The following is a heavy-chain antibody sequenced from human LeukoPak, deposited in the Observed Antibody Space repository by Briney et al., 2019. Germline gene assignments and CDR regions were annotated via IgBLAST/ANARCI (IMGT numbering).Heavy chain of an antibody. V-gene: IGHV3-9*01. Sequence: GGSLRLSCAASGFTFDDYAMHWVRQAPGKGLEWVSGISWNSGSIGYADSVKGRFTISRDNAKNSLYLQMNSLRAEDTALYYCAKAIQGRTWYYYYGMDVWGQGTTVTVSS. CDR2: ISWNSGSI. D-gene: IGHD3-10*01. J-gene: IGHJ6*02. CDR1: GFTFDDYA. CDR3: AKAIQGRTWYYYYGMDV.